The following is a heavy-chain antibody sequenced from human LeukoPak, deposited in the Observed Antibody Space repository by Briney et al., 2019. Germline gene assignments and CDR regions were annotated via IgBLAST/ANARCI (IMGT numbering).Heavy chain of an antibody. CDR2: IKQDGSET. CDR3: ARETPRRGETRDGYR. J-gene: IGHJ4*02. Sequence: GGSLRLSCAASGFTFSNYWMNWVRQVPGKGLECLASIKQDGSETYYADSVKGRFTISRDNAKNSLYLQMNSLRAEDTAVYYCARETPRRGETRDGYRWGQGTLATVSS. CDR1: GFTFSNYW. V-gene: IGHV3-7*01. D-gene: IGHD5-24*01.